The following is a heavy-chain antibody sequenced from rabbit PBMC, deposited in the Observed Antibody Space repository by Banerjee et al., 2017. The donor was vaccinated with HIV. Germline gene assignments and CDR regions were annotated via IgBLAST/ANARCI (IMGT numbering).Heavy chain of an antibody. Sequence: QSLEESGGDLVKHGASLTLTCKASGFTLSSYWMCWVRQAPGKGLEWIGCIYITSGSAYYANWAKGRFTISKTSSTTVTLQMTSLTAADTATYFRARDAGSSPYIDGCFNLWGPGTLVTVS. J-gene: IGHJ4*01. D-gene: IGHD4-2*01. V-gene: IGHV1S40*01. CDR3: ARDAGSSPYIDGCFNL. CDR1: GFTLSSYW. CDR2: IYITSGSA.